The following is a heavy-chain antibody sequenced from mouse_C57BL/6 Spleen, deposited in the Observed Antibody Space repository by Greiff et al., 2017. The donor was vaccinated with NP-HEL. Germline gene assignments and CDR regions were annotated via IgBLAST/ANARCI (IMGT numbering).Heavy chain of an antibody. Sequence: EVQVVESEGGLVQPGSSMKLSCTASGFTFSDYYMAWVRQVPEKGLEWVANINYDGSSTYYLDSLKSRFIISRDNAKNILYLQMSSLKSEDTATYYCSRDGAYYSNQYYFDYWGQGTTLTVSS. D-gene: IGHD2-5*01. CDR2: INYDGSST. CDR1: GFTFSDYY. CDR3: SRDGAYYSNQYYFDY. J-gene: IGHJ2*01. V-gene: IGHV5-16*01.